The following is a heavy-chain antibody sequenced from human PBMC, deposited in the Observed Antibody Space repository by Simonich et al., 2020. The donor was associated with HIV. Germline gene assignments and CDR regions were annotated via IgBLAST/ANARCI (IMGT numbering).Heavy chain of an antibody. CDR3: ARGGGEQQLVSWFDP. D-gene: IGHD6-13*01. V-gene: IGHV1-69*13. CDR1: GGTFSSHV. Sequence: QVQLVQSGAEVKKPGSSVKVSCKASGGTFSSHVISWVRQAPGQGLEWMGGIIPILGTTHNAQKFQGRVTITADESTSTAYMELSSLRSEDTAVYYCARGGGEQQLVSWFDPWGQGTLVTVSS. J-gene: IGHJ5*02. CDR2: IIPILGTT.